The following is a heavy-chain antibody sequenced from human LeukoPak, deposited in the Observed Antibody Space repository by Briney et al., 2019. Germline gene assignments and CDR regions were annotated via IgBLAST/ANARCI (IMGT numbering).Heavy chain of an antibody. D-gene: IGHD4-23*01. CDR2: IYYSGST. J-gene: IGHJ4*02. Sequence: SETLSLTCTVSGGSISSYYWSWTRQPPGKGLEWIGYIYYSGSTNYNPSLKSRVTISVDTSKNQFSLKLSSVTAADTAVYYCARLTARSYGGNPGYWGQGTLVTVSS. V-gene: IGHV4-59*08. CDR1: GGSISSYY. CDR3: ARLTARSYGGNPGY.